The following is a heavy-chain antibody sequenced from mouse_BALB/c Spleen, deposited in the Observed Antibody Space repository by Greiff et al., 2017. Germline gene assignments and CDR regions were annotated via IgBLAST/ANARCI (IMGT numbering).Heavy chain of an antibody. D-gene: IGHD1-3*01. J-gene: IGHJ4*01. CDR1: GFSLTSYD. CDR2: IWTGGGT. CDR3: VRAVKAMDY. V-gene: IGHV2-9-2*01. Sequence: QVQLKQSGPGLVAPSQSLSITCTVSGFSLTSYDISWIRQPPGKGLEWLGVIWTGGGTNYNSAFMSRLSISKDNSKSQVFLKMNSLQTDDTAIYYCVRAVKAMDYWGQGTSVTVSS.